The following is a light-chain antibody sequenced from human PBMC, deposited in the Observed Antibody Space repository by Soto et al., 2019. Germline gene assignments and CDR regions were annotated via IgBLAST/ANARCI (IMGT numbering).Light chain of an antibody. CDR1: QSVSSSD. J-gene: IGKJ1*01. CDR3: QQYGSSPTT. V-gene: IGKV3-20*01. CDR2: GAS. Sequence: EIVLTQSPGTLSLSPGERATLSCRASQSVSSSDLAWYQQKPGQAPRLLIYGASSRATGIPDRFSGSGSGTDFTLTISRLAPEDSAVYYCQQYGSSPTTFGQGTKVEIK.